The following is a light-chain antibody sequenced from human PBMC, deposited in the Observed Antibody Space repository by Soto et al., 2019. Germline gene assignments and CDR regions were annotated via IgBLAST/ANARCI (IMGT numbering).Light chain of an antibody. CDR3: QQYYSAPLT. CDR2: WAS. CDR1: QSVLYSSNNRNY. V-gene: IGKV4-1*01. J-gene: IGKJ4*01. Sequence: DLLLTPSPDSLTVSLGERATINCKSSQSVLYSSNNRNYLAWYQQRLGQPPKLIFYWASTRESGVPDRFSGSGSGTDFTLTISSLQAEDVAVYYCQQYYSAPLTFGGGTKVDIK.